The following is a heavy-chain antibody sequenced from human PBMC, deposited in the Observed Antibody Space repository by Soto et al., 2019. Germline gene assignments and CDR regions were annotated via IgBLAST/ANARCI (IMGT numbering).Heavy chain of an antibody. Sequence: GSLRLSCAASGFTFSSYSMNWVRQAPGKGLEWVSSISSSSSYIYYADSVKGRFTISRDNAKNSLYLQMNSLRAEDTAVYYCASHPRDSSGYWYYFDYWGQGTLVTAPQ. J-gene: IGHJ4*02. D-gene: IGHD3-22*01. CDR3: ASHPRDSSGYWYYFDY. CDR1: GFTFSSYS. CDR2: ISSSSSYI. V-gene: IGHV3-21*01.